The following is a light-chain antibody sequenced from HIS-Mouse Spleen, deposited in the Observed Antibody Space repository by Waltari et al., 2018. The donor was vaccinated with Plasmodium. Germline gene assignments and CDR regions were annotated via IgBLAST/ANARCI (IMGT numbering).Light chain of an antibody. CDR2: AAS. CDR1: QSISSY. J-gene: IGKJ4*01. V-gene: IGKV1-39*01. Sequence: IQMSHSPSSLSASVGDTATITFRASQSISSYLNWYQQKPGKAPKLLIYAASSLQSGVPSRFSGSVSGTDFTLTISSLQPEDFATYYCQQSYSTPPTFGGGTKVEIK. CDR3: QQSYSTPPT.